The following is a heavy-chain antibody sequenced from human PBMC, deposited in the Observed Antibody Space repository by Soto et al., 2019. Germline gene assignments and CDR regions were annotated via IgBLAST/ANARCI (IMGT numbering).Heavy chain of an antibody. V-gene: IGHV4-31*03. CDR2: IYYSGSS. Sequence: PSETLSLTCTVSGGSISSGGYYWSWIRQHPGKGLEWIGYIYYSGSSYYNPSLKSRVTISVDTSKNQFSLKLSSVTAADTAVYYCARILQPLLFHWYLDLWGRGTLVTVSS. CDR3: ARILQPLLFHWYLDL. CDR1: GGSISSGGYY. J-gene: IGHJ2*01. D-gene: IGHD2-2*01.